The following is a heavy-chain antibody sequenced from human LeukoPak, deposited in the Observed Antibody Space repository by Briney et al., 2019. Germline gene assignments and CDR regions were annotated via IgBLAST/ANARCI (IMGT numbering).Heavy chain of an antibody. D-gene: IGHD3-22*01. Sequence: GGSLRLSCAASGFTLSSNGMHWVRQAPGKGLEWVAFIRFDGSNKYYADSVKGRFTISRDNSKNTLYLQMNSLRGEDTAVYYCAKDPSYYDSSGVHYWGQGTLVTVS. CDR3: AKDPSYYDSSGVHY. V-gene: IGHV3-30*02. CDR1: GFTLSSNG. J-gene: IGHJ4*02. CDR2: IRFDGSNK.